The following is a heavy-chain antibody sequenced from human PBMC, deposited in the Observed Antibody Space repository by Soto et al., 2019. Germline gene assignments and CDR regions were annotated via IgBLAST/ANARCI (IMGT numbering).Heavy chain of an antibody. Sequence: RASVKVSCKASGYTFTSYAMHWVRQAPGQRLEWMGWINAGNGNTKYSQKFQGRVTITRDTSASTAYMELSSLRSEDTAVNYCARATAWPVRLDYWGQGTLVTISS. D-gene: IGHD6-19*01. V-gene: IGHV1-3*01. CDR2: INAGNGNT. J-gene: IGHJ4*02. CDR1: GYTFTSYA. CDR3: ARATAWPVRLDY.